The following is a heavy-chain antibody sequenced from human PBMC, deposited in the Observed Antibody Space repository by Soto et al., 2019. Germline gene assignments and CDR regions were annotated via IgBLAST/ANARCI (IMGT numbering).Heavy chain of an antibody. CDR1: GFSFSTW. CDR3: TREASGYGNFDY. J-gene: IGHJ4*02. V-gene: IGHV3-74*01. CDR2: INSDGSSI. D-gene: IGHD5-12*01. Sequence: EVQLVESGGGVVQPGGSLRLSCAASGFSFSTWMHWVRQAPGKGLVWLSRINSDGSSITYADSVKGRFIVSRDNAKNTLYLQINSLTAEDTAVYYCTREASGYGNFDYWGQGVLLTVSS.